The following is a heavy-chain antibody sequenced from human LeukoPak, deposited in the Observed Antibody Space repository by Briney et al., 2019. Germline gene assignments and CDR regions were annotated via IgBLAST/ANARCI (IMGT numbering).Heavy chain of an antibody. D-gene: IGHD1-7*01. CDR2: IKKDGSEK. CDR3: AREMGWNYGDY. Sequence: GGSLRLSCAASGFTFSTYWMTWVRQAPAKKLLWVANIKKDGSEKYYVDSVRGRFTISRDNAKNSLYLQMNSLRAEDTAVYYCAREMGWNYGDYWGQGTLVTVSS. J-gene: IGHJ4*02. V-gene: IGHV3-7*05. CDR1: GFTFSTYW.